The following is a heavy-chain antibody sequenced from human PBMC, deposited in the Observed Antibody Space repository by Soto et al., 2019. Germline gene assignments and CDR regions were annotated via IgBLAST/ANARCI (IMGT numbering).Heavy chain of an antibody. V-gene: IGHV4-30-4*01. CDR2: IYYSGST. J-gene: IGHJ1*01. CDR1: GGSFSSGDYY. CDR3: ASWQSTIGFQH. D-gene: IGHD3-9*01. Sequence: QVQLQESGPGLVKPSQTLSLPCTVSGGSFSSGDYYWGWIRQPPGKGLEWIGYIYYSGSTYYNPSLKSRVTISVDTSKNQFSLKLSAVTAADTAVYHCASWQSTIGFQHWGQGTLVTVSS.